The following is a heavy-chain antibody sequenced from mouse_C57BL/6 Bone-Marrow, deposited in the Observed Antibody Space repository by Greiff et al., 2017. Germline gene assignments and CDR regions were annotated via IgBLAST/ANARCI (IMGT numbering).Heavy chain of an antibody. D-gene: IGHD1-1*01. J-gene: IGHJ3*01. CDR3: ARSYYGSSYVFAY. V-gene: IGHV2-2*01. Sequence: QVQLKESGPGLVQPSQSLSITCTVSGFSLTSYGVHWVRQSPGKGLEWLGVIWSGGSTDYNAAFISRLSISKDNSKSQVFFKMNSLQADDTAIYXCARSYYGSSYVFAYWGQGTLVTVSA. CDR1: GFSLTSYG. CDR2: IWSGGST.